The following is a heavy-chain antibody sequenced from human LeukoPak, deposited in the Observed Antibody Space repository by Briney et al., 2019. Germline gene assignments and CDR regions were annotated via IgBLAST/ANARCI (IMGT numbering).Heavy chain of an antibody. CDR3: ARGGVLAARTFDY. Sequence: PSETLSLTCTVSGYSISSAYYWGWIRQPPGKGLEWIGSIYHSGSTYYNPSLKSRVTISVDTSKNQFSLKLSSVTAADTAVYYCARGGVLAARTFDYWGQGTLVTVSS. D-gene: IGHD6-6*01. CDR1: GYSISSAYY. V-gene: IGHV4-38-2*02. CDR2: IYHSGST. J-gene: IGHJ4*02.